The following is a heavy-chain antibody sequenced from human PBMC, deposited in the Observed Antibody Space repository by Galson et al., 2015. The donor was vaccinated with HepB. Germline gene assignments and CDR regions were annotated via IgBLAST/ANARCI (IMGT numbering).Heavy chain of an antibody. V-gene: IGHV2-5*02. CDR2: IYWDDDK. CDR1: GFSLSTSGVG. CDR3: AHIPPQLRYWPRFDY. J-gene: IGHJ4*02. Sequence: PALVKPTQTLTLTCTFSGFSLSTSGVGVGWIRQPPGKALEWLALIYWDDDKRYSPSLKSRLTITKDTSKNQVVLTMTNMDPVDTATYYCAHIPPQLRYWPRFDYWGQGTLVTVSS. D-gene: IGHD2-2*01.